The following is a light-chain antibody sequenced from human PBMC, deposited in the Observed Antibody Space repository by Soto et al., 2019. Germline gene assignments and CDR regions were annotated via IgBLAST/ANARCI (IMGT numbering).Light chain of an antibody. CDR1: YDISSS. Sequence: DIQLTQSPSFLSASVEDRVTISCRASYDISSSLAWYQQEPGKPPKLLIYDSSTLQTGVPSRFTGSGSGRKFTLTISCLQFGYFATYFCQQLSHYPYTFVQGTKLEI. J-gene: IGKJ2*01. V-gene: IGKV1-9*01. CDR2: DSS. CDR3: QQLSHYPYT.